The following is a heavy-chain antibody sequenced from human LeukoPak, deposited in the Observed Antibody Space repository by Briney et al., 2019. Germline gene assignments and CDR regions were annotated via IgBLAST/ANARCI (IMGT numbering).Heavy chain of an antibody. CDR1: GFTFSDYY. Sequence: GGSLRLSCAASGFTFSDYYMSWIRQAPGKGLEWVSYTSSSGSTIYYAGSVKGRFTISRDNAKNSLYLQMNSLRAEDTAVYYCLSGSYSFPSGYWGQGTLVTVSS. CDR2: TSSSGSTI. V-gene: IGHV3-11*04. J-gene: IGHJ4*02. D-gene: IGHD1-26*01. CDR3: LSGSYSFPSGY.